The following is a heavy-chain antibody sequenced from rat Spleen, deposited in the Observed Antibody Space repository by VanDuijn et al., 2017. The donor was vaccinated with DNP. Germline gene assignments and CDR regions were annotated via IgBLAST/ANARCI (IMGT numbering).Heavy chain of an antibody. D-gene: IGHD1-12*02. Sequence: EVQVLESGGGLVQPGNSLKLSCATSGFTFSTAWMYWYRQFPEKRLEWVARIKAKSNNYATDYTESVKGRFTISRDDSKSSIYLQMNNLKEEDTAIYYFAYYDGSYYFDYWGQGVMVTVSS. CDR1: GFTFSTAW. CDR3: AYYDGSYYFDY. V-gene: IGHV6-6*01. CDR2: IKAKSNNYAT. J-gene: IGHJ2*01.